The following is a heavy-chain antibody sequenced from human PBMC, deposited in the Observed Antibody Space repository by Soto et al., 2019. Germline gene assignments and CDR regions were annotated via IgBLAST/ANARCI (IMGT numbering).Heavy chain of an antibody. CDR2: INSDGSST. J-gene: IGHJ6*02. D-gene: IGHD2-15*01. CDR1: GFTFSSYW. V-gene: IGHV3-74*01. CDR3: ARYCSGGSCPTGYGMDV. Sequence: PGGSLRLSCAASGFTFSSYWMHWVRQAPGKGLVWVSRINSDGSSTSYADSVKGRFTISRDNAKNTLYLQMNSLRAEDTAVYYCARYCSGGSCPTGYGMDVWGQGPTVTVSS.